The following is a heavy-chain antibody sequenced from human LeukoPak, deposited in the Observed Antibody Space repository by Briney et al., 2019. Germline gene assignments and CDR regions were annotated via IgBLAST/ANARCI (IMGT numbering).Heavy chain of an antibody. CDR1: GGSISSHY. CDR3: ARVAKYYDFWSGYNYYYYMDV. D-gene: IGHD3-3*01. J-gene: IGHJ6*03. V-gene: IGHV4-59*11. CDR2: IYYSGST. Sequence: SGTLSLTCTVSGGSISSHYWSWIRQPPGKGLEWIGYIYYSGSTNYNPSLKSRVTISVDTSKNQFSLKLSSVTAADTAVYYCARVAKYYDFWSGYNYYYYMDVWGKGTTVTVSS.